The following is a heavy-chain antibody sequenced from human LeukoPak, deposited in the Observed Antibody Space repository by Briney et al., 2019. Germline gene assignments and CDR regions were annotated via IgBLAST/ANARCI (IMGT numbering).Heavy chain of an antibody. D-gene: IGHD3-22*01. CDR3: ARATNYYYDSSGYAPDFDY. V-gene: IGHV3-15*07. CDR1: GFTFSSAW. CDR2: IKSETDGGTT. J-gene: IGHJ4*02. Sequence: GGSLRLSCAASGFTFSSAWMNWVRQAPGKGLEWVGRIKSETDGGTTDYAAPVKGTFTISRDDSENTLYLQMNSLRAEDTAVYYCARATNYYYDSSGYAPDFDYWGQGTLVTVSS.